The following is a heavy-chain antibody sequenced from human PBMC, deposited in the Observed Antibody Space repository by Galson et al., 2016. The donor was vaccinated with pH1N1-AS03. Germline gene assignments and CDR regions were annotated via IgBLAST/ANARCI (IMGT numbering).Heavy chain of an antibody. Sequence: ETLSLTCTVSGASISSYYWSWIRQSAGKGLEWVGRINTSGSTNYNPSLKSRLTMSVDTSKNQFSLKLSSVTAADTAVYYCARGFCSSLSCQWGLDYWGQGTMVTVSS. D-gene: IGHD2-2*01. J-gene: IGHJ4*03. CDR3: ARGFCSSLSCQWGLDY. CDR2: INTSGST. V-gene: IGHV4-4*07. CDR1: GASISSYY.